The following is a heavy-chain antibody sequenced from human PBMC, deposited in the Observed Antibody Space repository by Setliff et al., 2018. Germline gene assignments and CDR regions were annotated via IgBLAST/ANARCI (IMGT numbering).Heavy chain of an antibody. CDR1: GYTFTDFG. V-gene: IGHV1-18*01. CDR2: ISVYNGKT. D-gene: IGHD2-8*01. Sequence: ASVKVSCKASGYTFTDFGINWVRQAPGQGLEWVGWISVYNGKTYFAQKFQDRITLTTDTSTNTGYLELRGLRSDDTAVYYCLRLVRYCTKIACQATSGDEVWGLGTLVTVSS. CDR3: LRLVRYCTKIACQATSGDEV. J-gene: IGHJ4*02.